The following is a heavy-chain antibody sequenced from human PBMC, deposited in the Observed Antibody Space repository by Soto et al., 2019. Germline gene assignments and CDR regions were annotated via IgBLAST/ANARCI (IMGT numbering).Heavy chain of an antibody. CDR3: AGKTYYYGSGSYSSLSTPRDY. V-gene: IGHV4-4*02. D-gene: IGHD3-10*01. CDR2: IYHSGST. Sequence: SETLSLTCAVSGGSISSSNWWSWVRQPPGKGLEWIGEIYHSGSTNYNPSLKSRVTISVDKSKNQFSLKLSSVTAADTAVYYCAGKTYYYGSGSYSSLSTPRDYWGQGTLVTVSS. CDR1: GGSISSSNW. J-gene: IGHJ4*02.